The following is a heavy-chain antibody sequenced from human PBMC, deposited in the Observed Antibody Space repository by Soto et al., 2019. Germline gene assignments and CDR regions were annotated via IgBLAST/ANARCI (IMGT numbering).Heavy chain of an antibody. J-gene: IGHJ6*02. V-gene: IGHV1-3*01. CDR1: GYTFTSYA. CDR2: INAGNGNT. CDR3: ARSRYCSGGSCYSGYGMDV. Sequence: QVQLVQSGAEVKKPGASVKVSCKASGYTFTSYAMHWVRQAPGQRLEWMGWINAGNGNTKYSQKFQGRVTITRDTSASTAYMELSSLRSEDTAVYYCARSRYCSGGSCYSGYGMDVWGQGTTVTVSS. D-gene: IGHD2-15*01.